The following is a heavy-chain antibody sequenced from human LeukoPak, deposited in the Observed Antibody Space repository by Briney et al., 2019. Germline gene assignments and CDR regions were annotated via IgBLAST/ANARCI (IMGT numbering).Heavy chain of an antibody. CDR3: ARALSYCSSTSCSRNWFDP. V-gene: IGHV1-69*04. D-gene: IGHD2-2*01. J-gene: IGHJ5*02. CDR2: IIPILGIA. CDR1: GGTFSSYA. Sequence: SVKVSCKASGGTFSSYAISWVRQAPGQGLEWMGRIIPILGIANYAQKFQGRVTMTRDTSTSTVYMELSSLRSEDTAVYYCARALSYCSSTSCSRNWFDPWGQGTLVTVSS.